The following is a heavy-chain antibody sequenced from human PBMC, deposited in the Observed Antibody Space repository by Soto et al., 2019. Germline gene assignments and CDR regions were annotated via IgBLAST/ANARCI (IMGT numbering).Heavy chain of an antibody. D-gene: IGHD3-22*01. CDR1: GCTFSSYA. V-gene: IGHV1-69*13. CDR3: AREVSYGMDV. Sequence: SSVKVSCTDSGCTFSSYAISWVRQAPGQGLEWMGGIIPIFGTANYAQKFQGRVTITADESTSTAYMELSSLRSEDTAVYYCAREVSYGMDVWGQGTTVTVSS. CDR2: IIPIFGTA. J-gene: IGHJ6*02.